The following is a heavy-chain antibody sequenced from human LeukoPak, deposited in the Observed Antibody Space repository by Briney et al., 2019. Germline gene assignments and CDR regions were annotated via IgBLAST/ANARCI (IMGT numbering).Heavy chain of an antibody. CDR1: GGSFSGYY. J-gene: IGHJ4*02. D-gene: IGHD5-18*01. Sequence: PSETLSLTCAVYGGSFSGYYWSWIRQPPGKGLEWIGEINHSGSTNYNPSLKSRVTISVDTSKNQFSLKLSSVTAADTAVYYCASLGYSYGDYWGQGTLVTVSS. V-gene: IGHV4-34*01. CDR3: ASLGYSYGDY. CDR2: INHSGST.